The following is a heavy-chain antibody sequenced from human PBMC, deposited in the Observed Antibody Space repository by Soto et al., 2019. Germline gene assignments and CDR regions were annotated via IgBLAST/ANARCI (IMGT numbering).Heavy chain of an antibody. CDR2: INAGNGNT. CDR1: GFTFSSYA. Sequence: GGSLRLSCGASGFTFSSYAVHWVRQAPGQRLEWMGGINAGNGNTKYSQKFQGRVTITRDTSASTAYMELSSLRSEDTAVYYCARDRQQLVRWFDPWGQGTLVTVSS. CDR3: ARDRQQLVRWFDP. V-gene: IGHV1-3*01. J-gene: IGHJ5*02. D-gene: IGHD6-13*01.